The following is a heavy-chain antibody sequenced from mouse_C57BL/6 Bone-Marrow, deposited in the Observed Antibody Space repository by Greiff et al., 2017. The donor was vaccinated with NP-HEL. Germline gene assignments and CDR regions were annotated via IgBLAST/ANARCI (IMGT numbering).Heavy chain of an antibody. CDR1: GFSFNTYA. CDR3: VRAGPYWYFDV. J-gene: IGHJ1*03. Sequence: DVHLVESGGGLVQPKGSLKLSCAASGFSFNTYAMNWVRQAPGKGLEWVARIRSKSNNYATYYADSVKDRFTISRDDSESMLYLQMNNLKTEDTAMYYCVRAGPYWYFDVWGTGTTVTVSS. CDR2: IRSKSNNYAT. D-gene: IGHD3-3*01. V-gene: IGHV10-1*01.